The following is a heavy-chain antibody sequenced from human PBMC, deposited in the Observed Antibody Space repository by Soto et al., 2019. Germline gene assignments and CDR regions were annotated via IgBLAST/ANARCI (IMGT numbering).Heavy chain of an antibody. V-gene: IGHV4-4*07. CDR3: AREPLAHSYFDF. CDR2: LYNDERT. CDR1: GDSVSSHY. Sequence: LSLTCTVSGDSVSSHYWSWIRQPAGKGLEWLGRLYNDERTNYNPSLKSRVTMSMDTSKNQFSLKLTSVTAADSAVYFCAREPLAHSYFDFWGQGILVTVSS. J-gene: IGHJ4*02.